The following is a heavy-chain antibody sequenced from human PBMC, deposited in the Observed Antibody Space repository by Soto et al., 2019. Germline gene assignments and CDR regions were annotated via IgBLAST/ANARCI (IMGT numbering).Heavy chain of an antibody. CDR1: VDSITTYY. Sequence: PSETLSLTCNVSVDSITTYYWSWIRQPAGKGLEWIGRIDTSGNTNYNPSLKSRVTMSVDTSKKQFSLKLTSVTAADTAVYYCARYSNNWFQTEGMDVWGQGTTVTVSS. CDR2: IDTSGNT. V-gene: IGHV4-4*07. J-gene: IGHJ6*02. CDR3: ARYSNNWFQTEGMDV. D-gene: IGHD6-13*01.